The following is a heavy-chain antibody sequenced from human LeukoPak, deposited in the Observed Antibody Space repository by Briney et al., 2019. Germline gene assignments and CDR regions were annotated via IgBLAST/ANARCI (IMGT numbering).Heavy chain of an antibody. D-gene: IGHD6-19*01. J-gene: IGHJ4*02. CDR2: ISNSGSYT. CDR1: GFSFSDNY. V-gene: IGHV3-11*05. CDR3: ARDRGAGPGGHFDY. Sequence: GGSLRLSCAASGFSFSDNYMSWIRQAPGKGLEWVSYISNSGSYTNYPDSVKGRFTISRDNAKNSLYLQMNSLRDEDTAVYYSARDRGAGPGGHFDYWGQGTLVTVSS.